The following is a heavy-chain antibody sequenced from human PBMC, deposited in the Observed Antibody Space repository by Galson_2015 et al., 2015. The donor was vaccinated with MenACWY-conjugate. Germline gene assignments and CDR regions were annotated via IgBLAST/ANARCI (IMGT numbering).Heavy chain of an antibody. J-gene: IGHJ3*01. CDR2: IKHDGSGT. CDR3: TRAKEQWLSKTFDV. D-gene: IGHD6-19*01. Sequence: SLRLSCAASGFTFNTHWMGWVRQAPGAGLQWVAKIKHDGSGTYYVDSVKGRFTISRDNARNSLYLHMNNLRAEDTAVYYCTRAKEQWLSKTFDVWGQGTMVTVSP. V-gene: IGHV3-7*01. CDR1: GFTFNTHW.